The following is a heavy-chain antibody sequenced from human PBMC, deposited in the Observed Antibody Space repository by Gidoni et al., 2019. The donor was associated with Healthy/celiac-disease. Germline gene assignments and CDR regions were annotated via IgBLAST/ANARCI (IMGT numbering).Heavy chain of an antibody. V-gene: IGHV3-7*03. D-gene: IGHD3-10*01. CDR2: IKQDGSEK. Sequence: EVQLVESGGGLVQPGGSLRLSCAASGFPFSSFWMSWVRQAPGKGLEWVANIKQDGSEKYYVDSVKGRFTISRDNAKNSLYLQMNSLRAEDTAVYYCARDRGFPIGNYYYGMDVWGQGTTVTVSS. J-gene: IGHJ6*02. CDR1: GFPFSSFW. CDR3: ARDRGFPIGNYYYGMDV.